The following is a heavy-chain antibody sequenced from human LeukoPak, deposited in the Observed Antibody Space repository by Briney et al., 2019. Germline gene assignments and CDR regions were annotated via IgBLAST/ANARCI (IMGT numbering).Heavy chain of an antibody. CDR3: GRDRLIGGLDP. V-gene: IGHV3-7*01. CDR1: GFTFSSYS. CDR2: IKQDGSEK. Sequence: GGSLRLSCAASGFTFSSYSMNWVRQAPGKGLEWVANIKQDGSEKYYVDSVKGRFTISRDNAKNSLYLQMNSLRAADTAVYYCGRDRLIGGLDPWGQGTLVTVSS. J-gene: IGHJ5*02. D-gene: IGHD3-3*01.